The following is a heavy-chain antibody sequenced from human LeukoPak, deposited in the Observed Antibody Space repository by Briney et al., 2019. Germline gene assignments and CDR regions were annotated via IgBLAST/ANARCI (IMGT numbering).Heavy chain of an antibody. CDR2: ISGSGGST. D-gene: IGHD3-22*01. CDR3: ATKGVYYDSSGYDY. Sequence: GGSLRLSCAASGFIFSSYAMSWVRQAPGKGLEWVSAISGSGGSTYYADSVKGRFTISRDNSKNTLYLQMNSLRAEDTAVYYCATKGVYYDSSGYDYWGQGTLVTVSS. CDR1: GFIFSSYA. V-gene: IGHV3-23*01. J-gene: IGHJ4*02.